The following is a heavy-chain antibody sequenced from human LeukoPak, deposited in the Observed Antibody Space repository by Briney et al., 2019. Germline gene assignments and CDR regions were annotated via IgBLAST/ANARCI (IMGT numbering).Heavy chain of an antibody. CDR3: AKGRAEYYYGSSGPDAFDI. CDR2: IRYDGSNK. Sequence: GGSLRLSCAASGFTFSSYGMHWVRQAPGKGLEWVAFIRYDGSNKYYADSVKGRFTISRDNSKNTLYLQMNSLRAEDTAVYYCAKGRAEYYYGSSGPDAFDIWGQGTMVTVSS. CDR1: GFTFSSYG. J-gene: IGHJ3*02. V-gene: IGHV3-30*02. D-gene: IGHD3-22*01.